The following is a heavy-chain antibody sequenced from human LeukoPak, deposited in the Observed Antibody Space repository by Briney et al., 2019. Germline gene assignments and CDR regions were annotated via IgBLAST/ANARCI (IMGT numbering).Heavy chain of an antibody. D-gene: IGHD1-26*01. CDR2: ISGSGGST. CDR1: GFTFSSYG. CDR3: AKDPLRGLGSYYYNMGYFQH. Sequence: PGGSLRLSCAASGFTFSSYGMSWVGQAPGKGLDWVSAISGSGGSTYYADSVKGRFTISRDNSKNTLYLQMNSLRAEDTAVYYCAKDPLRGLGSYYYNMGYFQHWGQGTLVTVSS. V-gene: IGHV3-23*01. J-gene: IGHJ1*01.